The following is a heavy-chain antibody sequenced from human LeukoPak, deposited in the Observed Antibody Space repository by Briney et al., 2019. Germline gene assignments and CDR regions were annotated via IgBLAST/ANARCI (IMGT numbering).Heavy chain of an antibody. J-gene: IGHJ4*02. V-gene: IGHV3-21*01. CDR2: ISSGSSYI. CDR1: GFTFSSYS. CDR3: ARGIAAAGLDY. Sequence: PGGSLRLSCAASGFTFSSYSMNWVRQAPGKGLEWVSSISSGSSYIYYADSAKGRFTISRDNAKNSLYLQMNSLRARDTAVYYCARGIAAAGLDYWGQGTLVTVSS. D-gene: IGHD6-13*01.